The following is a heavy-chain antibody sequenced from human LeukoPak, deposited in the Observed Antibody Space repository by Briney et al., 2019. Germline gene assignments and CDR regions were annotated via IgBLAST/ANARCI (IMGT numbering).Heavy chain of an antibody. J-gene: IGHJ3*02. CDR1: GSTVSSTY. Sequence: PGGSLRLSCAASGSTVSSTYMAWVRQAPGKGLEWVSVIYSGGSTYYTDSVKGRFTISRDNSKNTLYLQMNSLRAEDTAVYYCARGIGTATNAFDIWGQGTMVTVSS. D-gene: IGHD5-12*01. CDR2: IYSGGST. CDR3: ARGIGTATNAFDI. V-gene: IGHV3-53*01.